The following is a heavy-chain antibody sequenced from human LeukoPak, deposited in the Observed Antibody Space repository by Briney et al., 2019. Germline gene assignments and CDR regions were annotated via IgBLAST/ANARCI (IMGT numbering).Heavy chain of an antibody. V-gene: IGHV3-21*01. CDR2: ISDSSSYI. D-gene: IGHD3-10*01. CDR1: GFTFNTYA. CDR3: ARYYGSGSPPFDY. J-gene: IGHJ4*02. Sequence: GGSLRLSCAASGFTFNTYAMNWVRQAPGKGLEWVSSISDSSSYIYYADSVKGRFTISRDNAKNSPYLQMNSLRAEDTAVYYCARYYGSGSPPFDYWGQGTLVTVSS.